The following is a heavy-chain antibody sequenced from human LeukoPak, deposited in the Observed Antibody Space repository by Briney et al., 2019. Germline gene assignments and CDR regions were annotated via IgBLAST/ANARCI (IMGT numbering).Heavy chain of an antibody. J-gene: IGHJ4*02. CDR1: GYTFTSYG. Sequence: ASVKVSCKASGYTFTSYGISWVRQAPGQGLEWMGWISAYNGNTNYAQKLQGRVTMTTDTSTSAAYMELRSLRSDDTAVYYCARALLWFGESNLDYWGQGTLVTVSS. V-gene: IGHV1-18*01. CDR2: ISAYNGNT. CDR3: ARALLWFGESNLDY. D-gene: IGHD3-10*01.